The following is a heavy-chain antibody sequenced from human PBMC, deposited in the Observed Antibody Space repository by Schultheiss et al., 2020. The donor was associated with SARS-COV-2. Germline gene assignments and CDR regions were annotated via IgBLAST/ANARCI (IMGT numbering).Heavy chain of an antibody. CDR2: INHSGST. CDR1: GGSISTGYYY. CDR3: ARGRGSGSYRNLVQRTPYGMDV. Sequence: SETLSLTCTLSGGSISTGYYYWSWIRQPPGKGLEWIGEINHSGSTNYNPSLKSRVTISVDTSKNQFSLKLSSVTAADTAVYYCARGRGSGSYRNLVQRTPYGMDVWGQGTTVTVSS. D-gene: IGHD1-26*01. J-gene: IGHJ6*02. V-gene: IGHV4-39*07.